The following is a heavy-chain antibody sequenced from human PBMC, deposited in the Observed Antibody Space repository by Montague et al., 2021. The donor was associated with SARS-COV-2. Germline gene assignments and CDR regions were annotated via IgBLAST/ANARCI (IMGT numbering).Heavy chain of an antibody. Sequence: ILSLTCSVSGASVTSGPYYWTWIRQPAGKPLEWIGRMYTSGSTFYNPSLQGRVTMSTDSSKNQFSLKLTSVTAADTAVYYCATETAVTMTVVIIPTWGQGTVVTVSS. CDR2: MYTSGST. CDR3: ATETAVTMTVVIIPT. CDR1: GASVTSGPYY. J-gene: IGHJ4*02. V-gene: IGHV4-61*02. D-gene: IGHD3-22*01.